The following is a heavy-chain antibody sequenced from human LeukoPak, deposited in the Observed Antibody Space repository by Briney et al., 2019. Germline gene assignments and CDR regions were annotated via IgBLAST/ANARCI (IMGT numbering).Heavy chain of an antibody. V-gene: IGHV3-30*02. J-gene: IGHJ4*02. CDR2: IRYDGRNK. Sequence: GGSLRLSCAASGFTFSSYGMHRVRQAPGKGLEWVAFIRYDGRNKYYADSVKGRFTISRDNSKNTLYLQMNSLRAEDTAVYYCAKDGTAGPVGLLGSYFDYWGQGTLVTVSS. CDR1: GFTFSSYG. CDR3: AKDGTAGPVGLLGSYFDY. D-gene: IGHD1-26*01.